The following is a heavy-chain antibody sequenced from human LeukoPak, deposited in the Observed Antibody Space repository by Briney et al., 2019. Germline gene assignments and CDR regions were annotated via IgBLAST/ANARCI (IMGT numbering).Heavy chain of an antibody. V-gene: IGHV1-8*01. CDR3: AREGLGELTLDC. J-gene: IGHJ4*02. D-gene: IGHD3-16*01. Sequence: ASVKVSCKASGYTFSNYDISWVRQAAGQGLEWMGWMNPNSGNTGYAQRFQGRVTMTRNTSISTAYMELSSLRSDDTAVYYCAREGLGELTLDCWGQGTLATVSS. CDR2: MNPNSGNT. CDR1: GYTFSNYD.